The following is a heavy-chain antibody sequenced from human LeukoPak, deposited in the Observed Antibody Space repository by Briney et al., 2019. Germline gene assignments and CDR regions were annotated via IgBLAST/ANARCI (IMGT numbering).Heavy chain of an antibody. CDR2: VDHSGRT. CDR1: GGSFSGYY. D-gene: IGHD3-16*01. J-gene: IGHJ4*02. Sequence: SETLSLTCAVYGGSFSGYYWSWIRQSPGQGPEWIGEVDHSGRTNYNPSLKSRLTMSVDTSKNQFSLKLTSVTAADTAVYFCARVPPPGATAYGAVDYWGQGTLVTVSS. V-gene: IGHV4-34*01. CDR3: ARVPPPGATAYGAVDY.